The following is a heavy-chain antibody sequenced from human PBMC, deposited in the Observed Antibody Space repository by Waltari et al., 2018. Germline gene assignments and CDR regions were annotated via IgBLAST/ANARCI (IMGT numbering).Heavy chain of an antibody. J-gene: IGHJ4*02. CDR1: GGSFSGYY. Sequence: QVQLQQWGAGLLKPSETLSLTCAVYGGSFSGYYWSWIRQPPGKGLEWIGEINHSGSTNYNPSLKSRVTISVDTSKNQFSLKLSSVTAADTAVYYCARRVQGLQRGRVDYWGQGTLVTVSS. D-gene: IGHD3-16*01. CDR2: INHSGST. CDR3: ARRVQGLQRGRVDY. V-gene: IGHV4-34*01.